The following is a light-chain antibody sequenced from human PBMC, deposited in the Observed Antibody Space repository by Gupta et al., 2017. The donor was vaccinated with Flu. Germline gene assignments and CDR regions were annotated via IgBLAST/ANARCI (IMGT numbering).Light chain of an antibody. V-gene: IGLV7-46*01. CDR1: TGTVTSGHN. CDR2: EGT. CDR3: FLINRDVFV. Sequence: QAVVTQEASLTVSPRGTITPTCGSSTGTVTSGHNPYWFQPRPGQAPRTLSYEGTNKQPWTPTRVSGSRLGGTAAMTLSGAQPEDESYYYCFLINRDVFVFGGGTKVTVL. J-gene: IGLJ2*01.